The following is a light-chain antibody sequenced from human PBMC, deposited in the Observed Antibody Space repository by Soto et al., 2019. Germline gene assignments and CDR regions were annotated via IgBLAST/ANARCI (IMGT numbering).Light chain of an antibody. V-gene: IGKV3-20*01. J-gene: IGKJ2*01. CDR2: GAS. CDR1: QSVSSSH. CDR3: QHDDSSPYT. Sequence: EIVLTQSPGTLSLSPGERATFSCRASQSVSSSHLAWYQQKPGQAPRLLIYGASSRATGIPDRFSGSGSGTDFTLTISRLEPEDFAVYYCQHDDSSPYTFGRGTKLDIK.